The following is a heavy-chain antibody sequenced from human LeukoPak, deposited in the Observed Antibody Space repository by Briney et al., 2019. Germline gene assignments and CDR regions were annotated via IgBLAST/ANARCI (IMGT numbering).Heavy chain of an antibody. V-gene: IGHV3-64*01. J-gene: IGHJ6*03. CDR2: ITGNGGST. Sequence: GGSLRLSCAASGFTFSNYAMHWVRQAPGKGLEYVSAITGNGGSTYRANSVRGRFTISRDNSKNTVYLQMGCLRAEDMAVYYCARGPSGVFYMDVWGKGTTVTVSS. CDR1: GFTFSNYA. D-gene: IGHD3-10*01. CDR3: ARGPSGVFYMDV.